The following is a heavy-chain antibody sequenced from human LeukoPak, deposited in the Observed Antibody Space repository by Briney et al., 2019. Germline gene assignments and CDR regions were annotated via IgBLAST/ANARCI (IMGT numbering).Heavy chain of an antibody. D-gene: IGHD5-24*01. CDR2: IKQDGGEK. CDR1: GFTFSSYW. CDR3: AGRGDGNLYYFDH. Sequence: GGSLRLSCAASGFTFSSYWMSWVRQAPGKGLEWVANIKQDGGEKYYVDSVKGRFTISRDNAKNSLYLQMNSLRPEHTAVYYCAGRGDGNLYYFDHWGQGTLVTASS. V-gene: IGHV3-7*04. J-gene: IGHJ4*02.